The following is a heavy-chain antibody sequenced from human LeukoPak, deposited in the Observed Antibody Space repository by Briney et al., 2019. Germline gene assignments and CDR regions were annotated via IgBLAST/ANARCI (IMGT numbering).Heavy chain of an antibody. CDR3: AKDGGSSYYYYYYYMDV. CDR2: ISGSGGST. V-gene: IGHV3-23*01. Sequence: GGSLRLSCAASGFTFSSYGMSWVRQAPGKGLEWVSAISGSGGSTYYADSVKGRFTISRDNSKNTLYLQMNSLRAEDTAVYYCAKDGGSSYYYYYYYMDVWGKGTTVTISS. CDR1: GFTFSSYG. J-gene: IGHJ6*03. D-gene: IGHD1-26*01.